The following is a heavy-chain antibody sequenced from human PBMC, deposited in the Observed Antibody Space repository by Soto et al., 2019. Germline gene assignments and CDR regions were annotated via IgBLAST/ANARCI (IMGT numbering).Heavy chain of an antibody. J-gene: IGHJ4*02. V-gene: IGHV3-30*18. D-gene: IGHD1-26*01. CDR1: GFTFSSYG. CDR2: ISYDGRNR. CDR3: AKDLRESELYLGY. Sequence: PWRTLRLSWAASGFTFSSYGMNWVRQAPSKGWEWVAGISYDGRNRFYADSVKGRCSTSSDNSKDTLYLHMNSRRAEDTAVYYCAKDLRESELYLGYWGQGTRVTV.